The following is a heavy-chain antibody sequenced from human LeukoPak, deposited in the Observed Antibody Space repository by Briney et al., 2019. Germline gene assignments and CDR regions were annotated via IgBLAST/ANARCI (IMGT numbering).Heavy chain of an antibody. Sequence: SETLSLTCTDSGFSISSGHYWGWVRQPPGAGLEWIGSVYQSGTTYYNPSLKSRVTTSVDMSKNQFSLRLRPVTAADTALYYCARIFIRNGYSSYFDCWGQGTLVTVSS. CDR2: VYQSGTT. CDR3: ARIFIRNGYSSYFDC. V-gene: IGHV4-38-2*02. J-gene: IGHJ4*02. D-gene: IGHD5-18*01. CDR1: GFSISSGHY.